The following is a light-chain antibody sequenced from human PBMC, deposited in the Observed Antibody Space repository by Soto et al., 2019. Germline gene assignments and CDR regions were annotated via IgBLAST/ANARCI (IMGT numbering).Light chain of an antibody. CDR3: QQRSNWPPGLT. Sequence: EIVLTQSPATLSLSPGERATLSCRASQSVSSYLAGYQQKPGQAPRLLIYDASNRATGIPARFSGSESGTDFTLTISSLAPEDFAVYYCQQRSNWPPGLTFGGGTKVEIK. V-gene: IGKV3-11*01. CDR2: DAS. J-gene: IGKJ4*01. CDR1: QSVSSY.